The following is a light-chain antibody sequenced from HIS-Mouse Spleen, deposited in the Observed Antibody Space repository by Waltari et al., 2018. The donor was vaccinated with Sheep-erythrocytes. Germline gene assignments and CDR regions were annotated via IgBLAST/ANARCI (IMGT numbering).Light chain of an antibody. CDR3: CSYAGSYNYV. J-gene: IGLJ1*01. CDR2: DVS. Sequence: QSALTQPRSVSGSPGQSVTIPRTGTSSDVGGYHYGSWYQQHPGKAPKLMIYDVSKRPSGVPDRFSGSKSGNTASLTISGLQAEDEADYYCCSYAGSYNYVFGTGTKVTVL. V-gene: IGLV2-11*01. CDR1: SSDVGGYHY.